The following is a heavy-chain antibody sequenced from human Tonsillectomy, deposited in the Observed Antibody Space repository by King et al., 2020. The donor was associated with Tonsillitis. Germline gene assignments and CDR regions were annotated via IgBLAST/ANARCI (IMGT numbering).Heavy chain of an antibody. V-gene: IGHV4-59*08. CDR1: GGSISSYY. CDR3: ARYSSGWFLFDY. D-gene: IGHD6-19*01. J-gene: IGHJ4*02. CDR2: IYYSGST. Sequence: QLQESGPGLVKPSETLSLTCTVSGGSISSYYWSWIRQPPGKGLEWIGYIYYSGSTNYNPSLKSRVTISVDTSKNQFSLKLSSVTAADTAVYYCARYSSGWFLFDYWGQGTLVTVSS.